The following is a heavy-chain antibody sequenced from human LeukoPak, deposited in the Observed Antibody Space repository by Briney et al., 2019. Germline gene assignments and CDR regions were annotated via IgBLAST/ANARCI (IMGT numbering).Heavy chain of an antibody. CDR1: GFTFDDYA. D-gene: IGHD2-2*01. J-gene: IGHJ4*02. V-gene: IGHV3-9*01. CDR3: AGSLCSSTSCRKYYFDY. CDR2: ISWNSGSI. Sequence: LRLSCAASGFTFDDYAMHWVRQAPGKGLEWVSGISWNSGSIGYADSVKGRFTISRDNAKNSLYLQMNSLRAEDTALYYCAGSLCSSTSCRKYYFDYWGQGTLVTVSS.